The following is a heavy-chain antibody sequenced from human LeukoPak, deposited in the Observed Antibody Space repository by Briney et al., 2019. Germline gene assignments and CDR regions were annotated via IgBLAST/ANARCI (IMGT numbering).Heavy chain of an antibody. CDR1: GGSFSGYY. D-gene: IGHD5-12*01. Sequence: KASETLSLTCAVYGGSFSGYYWSWIRQPPGKGLEWIGDIDHSGRTNYNPALKSRLTISVDTSKDQFSLKLRSVTAADTAVYYCASAYDYPDAFDIWGQGTTVTVSS. V-gene: IGHV4-34*01. CDR2: IDHSGRT. CDR3: ASAYDYPDAFDI. J-gene: IGHJ3*02.